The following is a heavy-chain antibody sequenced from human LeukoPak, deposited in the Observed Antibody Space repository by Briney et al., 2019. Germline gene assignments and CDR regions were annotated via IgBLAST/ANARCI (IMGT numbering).Heavy chain of an antibody. CDR2: IYPGDSDT. D-gene: IGHD6-13*01. CDR1: GYSFTSYW. CDR3: ARVYSSSWYKLVAFDI. V-gene: IGHV5-51*01. J-gene: IGHJ3*02. Sequence: GESLKISCKGSGYSFTSYWIGWVRQMPGKGLEWMGIIYPGDSDTRYSPSFQGQVTISADKSISTAYLRWSSLKASDTAMYYCARVYSSSWYKLVAFDIWGQGTMVTVSS.